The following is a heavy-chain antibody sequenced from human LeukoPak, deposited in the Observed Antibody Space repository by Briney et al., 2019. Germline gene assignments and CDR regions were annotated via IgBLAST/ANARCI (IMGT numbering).Heavy chain of an antibody. CDR1: GYTFTSYG. D-gene: IGHD6-13*01. V-gene: IGHV1-18*01. CDR3: AIESIAAAGTRADYWFDP. J-gene: IGHJ5*02. CDR2: ISAYNGNT. Sequence: ASVKVSCKASGYTFTSYGISWVRQAPGQGLEWMGWISAYNGNTNDAQKLQGRVTMTTDTSTSTAYMELSSLRSEDTAVYYCAIESIAAAGTRADYWFDPWGQGTLVTVSS.